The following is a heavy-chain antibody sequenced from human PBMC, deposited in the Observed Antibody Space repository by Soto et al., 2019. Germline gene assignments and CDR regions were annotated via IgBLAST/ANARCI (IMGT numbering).Heavy chain of an antibody. CDR2: VSSSSSYI. D-gene: IGHD6-13*01. CDR3: ARDMSPSIAAAGDAFDI. CDR1: GFTFSSYS. V-gene: IGHV3-21*01. J-gene: IGHJ3*02. Sequence: VGSLRLSCAASGFTFSSYSMNWVRRAPGKGLEWVSSVSSSSSYIYYADSVKGRFTISRDNAKNSLYLQMNSLRAEDTAAYYCARDMSPSIAAAGDAFDIWGQGTMVTVSS.